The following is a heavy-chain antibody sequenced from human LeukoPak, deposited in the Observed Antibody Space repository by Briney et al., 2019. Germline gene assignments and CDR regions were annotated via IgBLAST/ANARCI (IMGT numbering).Heavy chain of an antibody. CDR3: ATLIVFGYSSSWYHPDY. D-gene: IGHD6-13*01. CDR2: ISSSGSTI. J-gene: IGHJ4*02. V-gene: IGHV3-11*04. CDR1: GFTFSDYY. Sequence: PGGSLRLSCAASGFTFSDYYMSWIRQAPGKGLEWVSYISSSGSTIYYADSVKGRFTISRDNAKNSLYLQMNSLRAEDTAVYYCATLIVFGYSSSWYHPDYWGQGTLVTVSS.